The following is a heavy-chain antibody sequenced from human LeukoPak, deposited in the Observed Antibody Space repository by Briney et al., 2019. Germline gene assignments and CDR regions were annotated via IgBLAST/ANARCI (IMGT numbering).Heavy chain of an antibody. V-gene: IGHV3-48*02. D-gene: IGHD6-13*01. CDR1: GFTFNTYS. CDR2: ISYSSSTI. Sequence: GGSLRLSCAASGFTFNTYSMNWVRQAPGKGLEWVSYISYSSSTIYYADSVKGRFTISRDNAKNSLYLQMNSLRDEDTAVYYCARDEETAAAGTFDCWGQGTLVAVSS. J-gene: IGHJ4*02. CDR3: ARDEETAAAGTFDC.